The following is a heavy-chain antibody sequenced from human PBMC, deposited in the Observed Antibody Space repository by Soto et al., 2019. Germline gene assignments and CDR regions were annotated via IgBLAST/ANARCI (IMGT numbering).Heavy chain of an antibody. CDR2: ISDSNGAT. Sequence: EVHLLESGGGLVQPGGSLRLSCAASGFAFNDYAMTWVRQAPGKGLEWVSDISDSNGATHYAESVKGRFTISRDDSKNRLYLQMERLRAEDAGVYYCAKGRTIFDFWGQGTLVTVSS. CDR3: AKGRTIFDF. CDR1: GFAFNDYA. J-gene: IGHJ4*02. V-gene: IGHV3-23*01.